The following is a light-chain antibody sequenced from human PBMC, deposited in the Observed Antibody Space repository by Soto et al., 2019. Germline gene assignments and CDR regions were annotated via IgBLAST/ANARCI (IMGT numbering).Light chain of an antibody. Sequence: EIVLTQSPGTLSLSPGERATLSCRASQSGTSSYLAWYQQKPGQAPRLLIYGASGRATGIPDRFSGSGSGTDFTLTISRLEPEDFAVYYCQQYGSSPWTFGQGTKVEIK. CDR2: GAS. J-gene: IGKJ1*01. CDR1: QSGTSSY. V-gene: IGKV3-20*01. CDR3: QQYGSSPWT.